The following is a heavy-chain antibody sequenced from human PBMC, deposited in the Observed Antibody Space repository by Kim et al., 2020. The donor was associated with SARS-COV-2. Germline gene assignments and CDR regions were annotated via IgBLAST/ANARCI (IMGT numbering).Heavy chain of an antibody. J-gene: IGHJ6*02. Sequence: ASVKVSCKASGYTFTSYGISWVRQAPGQGLEWMGWISAYNGNTNYAQKLQGRVTMTTDTSTSTAYMELRSLRSDDTAVYYCARDGENYCSSTSCYDGYYYYGMDVWGQGTTVTVSS. V-gene: IGHV1-18*01. CDR1: GYTFTSYG. D-gene: IGHD2-2*01. CDR3: ARDGENYCSSTSCYDGYYYYGMDV. CDR2: ISAYNGNT.